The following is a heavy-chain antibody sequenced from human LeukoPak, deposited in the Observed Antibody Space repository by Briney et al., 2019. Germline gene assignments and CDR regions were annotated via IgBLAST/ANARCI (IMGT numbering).Heavy chain of an antibody. CDR1: GFMFRNYG. CDR2: WYDGSNK. CDR3: ATSLGEFTFAN. J-gene: IGHJ4*02. Sequence: QTGGSLRLSCVTSGFMFRNYGMHWVRQAPGKGLEWVVIWYDGSNKYYAESVKGRFTISRDDSKNTLYLQMNSLRVEDTAVYYCATSLGEFTFANWGQGTLVTVSS. V-gene: IGHV3-33*01. D-gene: IGHD2/OR15-2a*01.